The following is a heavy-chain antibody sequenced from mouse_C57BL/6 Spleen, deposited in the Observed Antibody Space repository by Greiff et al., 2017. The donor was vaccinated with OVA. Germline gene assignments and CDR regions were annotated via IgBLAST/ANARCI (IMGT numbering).Heavy chain of an antibody. J-gene: IGHJ2*01. V-gene: IGHV1-82*01. CDR2: IYPGDGDT. CDR1: GYAFSSSW. CDR3: ARGYYFDY. Sequence: QVQLKESGPELVKPGASVKISCKASGYAFSSSWMNWVKQRPGKGLEWIGRIYPGDGDTNYNGKFKGKATLTADKSSSTAYMQLSSLTSEDSAVYFCARGYYFDYWGQGTTLTVSS.